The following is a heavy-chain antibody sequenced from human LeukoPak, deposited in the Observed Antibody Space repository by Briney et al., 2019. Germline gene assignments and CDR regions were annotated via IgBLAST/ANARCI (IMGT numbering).Heavy chain of an antibody. V-gene: IGHV4-61*09. D-gene: IGHD6-19*01. J-gene: IGHJ4*02. CDR3: ARVRIAVGSGGYFDY. CDR2: IYTSKSM. CDR1: GGSISSGFYD. Sequence: SQTLSLTCTVSGGSISSGFYDWYWIRQPAGKGLEWIGHIYTSKSMNYNPSLKSRVTISVDTSKNQFSLKLSSVTAADTAVYYCARVRIAVGSGGYFDYWGQGTLVTVSS.